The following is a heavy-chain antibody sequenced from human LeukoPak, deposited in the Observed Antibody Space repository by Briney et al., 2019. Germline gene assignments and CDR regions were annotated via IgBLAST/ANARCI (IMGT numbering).Heavy chain of an antibody. CDR1: GFTVSSNY. Sequence: GGSLRLSCAASGFTVSSNYMSWVRQAPGKGLEWVSSISSSSSYIYYADSVKGRFTISRDNAKNSLYLQMNSLRAEDTAVYYCARGKGGWYVLDYWGQGTLVTVSS. J-gene: IGHJ4*02. CDR3: ARGKGGWYVLDY. CDR2: ISSSSSYI. D-gene: IGHD6-19*01. V-gene: IGHV3-21*04.